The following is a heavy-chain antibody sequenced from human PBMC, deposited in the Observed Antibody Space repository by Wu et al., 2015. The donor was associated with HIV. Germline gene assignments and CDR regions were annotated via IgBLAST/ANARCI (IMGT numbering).Heavy chain of an antibody. CDR1: GYSFTDYY. V-gene: IGHV1-2*02. CDR2: VNPENGDT. Sequence: QVQLMQSGSEVKKSGASVRVSCKASGYSFTDYYLHWVRQAPGQDLQWMGWVNPENGDTNYARAFRGRITLTRDTSINTAYMMLTGLRSNDTAVYFCARDWQFHVIFDDYYIDAWGKGTTVIVSS. D-gene: IGHD3-9*01. J-gene: IGHJ6*03. CDR3: ARDWQFHVIFDDYYIDA.